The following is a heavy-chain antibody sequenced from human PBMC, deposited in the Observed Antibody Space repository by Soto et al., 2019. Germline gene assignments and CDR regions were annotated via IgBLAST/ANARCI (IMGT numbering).Heavy chain of an antibody. J-gene: IGHJ6*02. CDR1: GYRFTSYW. V-gene: IGHV5-51*01. Sequence: ESLKISWKGSGYRFTSYWIVWVRQMPGNGLECMGIIYPGDSDTRYSPSFQGQVTISADKSISTAYLQWSSLKASDTAMYYCARQEGGGSARYPTLLYYYYGMDVWGQGTTVTVSS. CDR2: IYPGDSDT. D-gene: IGHD3-10*01. CDR3: ARQEGGGSARYPTLLYYYYGMDV.